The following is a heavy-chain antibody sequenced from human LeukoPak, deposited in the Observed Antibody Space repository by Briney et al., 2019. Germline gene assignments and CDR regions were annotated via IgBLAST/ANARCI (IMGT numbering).Heavy chain of an antibody. CDR2: INAGNGNT. CDR1: GGTFSSYA. CDR3: ARDGAHVVPAASVKFDP. Sequence: ASVKVSCKASGGTFSSYAISWVRQAPGQRLEWMGWINAGNGNTKYSQKFQGRVTITRDTSASTAYMELSSLRSEDTAVYYCARDGAHVVPAASVKFDPWGQGTLVTVSS. J-gene: IGHJ5*02. V-gene: IGHV1-3*01. D-gene: IGHD2-2*01.